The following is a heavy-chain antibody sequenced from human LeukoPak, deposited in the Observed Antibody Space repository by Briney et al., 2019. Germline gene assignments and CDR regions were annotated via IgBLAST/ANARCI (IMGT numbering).Heavy chain of an antibody. V-gene: IGHV5-51*01. CDR3: ARGIFGVVIISGPFDI. D-gene: IGHD3-3*01. Sequence: GGSLKISCKGSGYSFTSYWIGWVRQMPGKGLEWMGIIYPGDSDTRYSPSFQGQVTISADKSISTAYLQWSSLKASDTAMYYCARGIFGVVIISGPFDIWGQGTMVTVSS. J-gene: IGHJ3*02. CDR1: GYSFTSYW. CDR2: IYPGDSDT.